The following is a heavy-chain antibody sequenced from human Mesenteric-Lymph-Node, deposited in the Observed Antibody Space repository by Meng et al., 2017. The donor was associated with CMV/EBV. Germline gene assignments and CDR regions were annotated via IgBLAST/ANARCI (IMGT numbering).Heavy chain of an antibody. CDR3: ARDIASPGPHFDS. Sequence: GESLKISCRASGFAFNDVWMSWVRQAPGKGLEWVANIQHDGRAKYYVDSVKGRFIISRDNSKNSLYVQMNSLRAEDTAIYYCARDIASPGPHFDSWGQGTLVTVSS. CDR1: GFAFNDVW. V-gene: IGHV3-7*01. CDR2: IQHDGRAK. D-gene: IGHD6-13*01. J-gene: IGHJ4*02.